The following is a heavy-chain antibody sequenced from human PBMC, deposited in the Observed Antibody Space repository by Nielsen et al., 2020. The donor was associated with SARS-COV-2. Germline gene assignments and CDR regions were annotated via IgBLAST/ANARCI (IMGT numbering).Heavy chain of an antibody. V-gene: IGHV1-3*01. J-gene: IGHJ3*02. CDR1: GYTFTSYA. CDR2: INAGNGNT. CDR3: ARGDDTAMVQDAFDI. D-gene: IGHD5-18*01. Sequence: ASVKVSCKASGYTFTSYAMHWVRQAPGQRLEWMRWINAGNGNTKYSQKFQGRVTITRDTSASTAYMELSSLRSEDTAVYYCARGDDTAMVQDAFDIWGQGTMVTVSS.